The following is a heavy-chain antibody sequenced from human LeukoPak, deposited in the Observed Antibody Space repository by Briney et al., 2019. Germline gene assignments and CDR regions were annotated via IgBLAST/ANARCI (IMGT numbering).Heavy chain of an antibody. V-gene: IGHV4-61*02. D-gene: IGHD3-16*02. CDR2: IYTSGST. CDR3: AGEGSDYVWGSYLY. Sequence: SETLSLTCTVSGGSISSGSYYWSWIRQPAGKGLEWIGRIYTSGSTNYNPSLKSRVTISVDTSKNQFSLKLSSVTAADTAVYYCAGEGSDYVWGSYLYWGQGTLVTVSS. CDR1: GGSISSGSYY. J-gene: IGHJ4*02.